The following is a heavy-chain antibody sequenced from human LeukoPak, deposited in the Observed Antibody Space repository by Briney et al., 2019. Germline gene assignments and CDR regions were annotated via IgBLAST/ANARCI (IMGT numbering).Heavy chain of an antibody. D-gene: IGHD6-13*01. CDR3: ARTRWGSSWIFDY. J-gene: IGHJ4*02. CDR1: GGSISSSSYY. CDR2: IYYSGTT. Sequence: SETLSLTCTVSGGSISSSSYYWGWIRQPPGKGLEWIASIYYSGTTYYNPSLKSRVTISVDTSKNQFSLKLSSVTAADAAVYYCARTRWGSSWIFDYWGQGTLVPVS. V-gene: IGHV4-39*07.